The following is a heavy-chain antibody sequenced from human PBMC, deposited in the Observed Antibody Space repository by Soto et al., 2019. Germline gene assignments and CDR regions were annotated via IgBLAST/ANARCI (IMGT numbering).Heavy chain of an antibody. Sequence: GGSLRLSCAASGFTFSSAAMSWVRQAPGKGLEWVSAISSSGGSTNKADSVNGRFTISRDNSKKTRYLHMSGVRAEELAVYYCAKHWGYPGWVDGYYFVSWGQGTLVNVSS. CDR2: ISSSGGST. CDR1: GFTFSSAA. V-gene: IGHV3-23*01. CDR3: AKHWGYPGWVDGYYFVS. D-gene: IGHD7-27*01. J-gene: IGHJ4*02.